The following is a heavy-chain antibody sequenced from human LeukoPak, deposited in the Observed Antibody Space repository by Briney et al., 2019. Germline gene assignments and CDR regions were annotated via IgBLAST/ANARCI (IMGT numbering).Heavy chain of an antibody. V-gene: IGHV4-30-2*01. Sequence: SETLSLTCTVSGGSISSGGYYWSWIRQPPRKGLEWIGYIYHSGSTYYNPSLKSRVTISVDRSKNQFSLKLSSVTAADTAVYYCARFDGSGSYSHWGQGTLVTVSS. CDR3: ARFDGSGSYSH. J-gene: IGHJ4*02. CDR1: GGSISSGGYY. CDR2: IYHSGST. D-gene: IGHD3-10*01.